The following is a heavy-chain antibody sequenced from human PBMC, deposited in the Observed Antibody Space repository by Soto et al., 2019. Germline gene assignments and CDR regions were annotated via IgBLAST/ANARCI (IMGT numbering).Heavy chain of an antibody. J-gene: IGHJ6*02. Sequence: PSETLSLTWAVSGGSISSGGYSWSWIRQPPGKGLEWIGYIYHSGSTYYNPSLKSRVTISVDRSKNQFSLKLSSVTAADTAVYYCARGSGNYGNYYHYGMDVWAQGTTVTV. CDR2: IYHSGST. CDR3: ARGSGNYGNYYHYGMDV. CDR1: GGSISSGGYS. D-gene: IGHD1-26*01. V-gene: IGHV4-30-2*01.